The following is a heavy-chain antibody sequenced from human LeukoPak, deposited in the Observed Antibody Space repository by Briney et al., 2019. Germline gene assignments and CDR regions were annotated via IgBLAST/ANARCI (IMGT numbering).Heavy chain of an antibody. V-gene: IGHV3-23*01. Sequence: GGSLRLSCAASGFTFSNNAMTWVRQAPGKGLEWVSTVSDDGVATYYADSVKGRFAISRDNSKDTVYLQMGSLRVEDTAVYYCAKTRMWNLRLDSWGQGALVAVSS. CDR3: AKTRMWNLRLDS. D-gene: IGHD1-1*01. CDR2: VSDDGVAT. J-gene: IGHJ4*02. CDR1: GFTFSNNA.